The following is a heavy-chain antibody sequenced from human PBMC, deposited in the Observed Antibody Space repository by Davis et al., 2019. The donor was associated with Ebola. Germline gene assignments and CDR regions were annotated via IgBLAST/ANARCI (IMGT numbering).Heavy chain of an antibody. J-gene: IGHJ4*02. Sequence: SETLSPTCTVSGASISSYYWSWIRQPPGKGLEWIGYIYYSGTTDYNPSLKSRVTISRDTSKNQVSLTLNSVTAADTAVYFCSRGTSSGFYGGRHDFWGLGTLVTVSS. V-gene: IGHV4-59*01. CDR1: GASISSYY. D-gene: IGHD3-22*01. CDR3: SRGTSSGFYGGRHDF. CDR2: IYYSGTT.